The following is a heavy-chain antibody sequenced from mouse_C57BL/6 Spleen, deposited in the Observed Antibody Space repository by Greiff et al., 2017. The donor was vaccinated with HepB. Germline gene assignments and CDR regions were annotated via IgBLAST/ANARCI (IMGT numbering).Heavy chain of an antibody. CDR2: IYTGSGNT. V-gene: IGHV1-76*01. CDR3: ARSPSYFDY. Sequence: QVTLKASGAELVGPGASVKLSCKASGYSFTDYYINWVKQKPGQGLEWIARIYTGSGNTYFNEKFKGKATLTAEKSSSTAYMQLSSLTSEDSAVYFCARSPSYFDYGGQGTTLTVSS. CDR1: GYSFTDYY. J-gene: IGHJ2*01.